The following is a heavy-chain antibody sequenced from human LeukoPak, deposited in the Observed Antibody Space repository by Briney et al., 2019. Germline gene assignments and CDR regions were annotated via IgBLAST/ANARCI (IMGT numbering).Heavy chain of an antibody. CDR1: GFTFDDYA. D-gene: IGHD6-13*01. V-gene: IGHV3-9*01. CDR3: AKDRAYSSSWYDY. Sequence: PGRSLRLSCAASGFTFDDYAMHWVRQAPGKGLEWVSGISWNSGSIGYADSVKGRFTISRDNAKSSLYLQMNSLRAEDTALYYCAKDRAYSSSWYDYWGQGTLVTVSS. CDR2: ISWNSGSI. J-gene: IGHJ4*02.